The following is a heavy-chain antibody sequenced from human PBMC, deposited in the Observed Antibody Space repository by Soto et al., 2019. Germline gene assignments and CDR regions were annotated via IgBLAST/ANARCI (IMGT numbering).Heavy chain of an antibody. Sequence: EVQLWESGGGLVQPGGSLRLSCAVSGFTFSSHVMSWVRQAPGKGLEWVSAISGTGGTYYADSVKGRFTISRDNSKNALYLQMNNLIDEETAVYYCAKDRRGAYCSGGICYSPDYWGQGTLVIVSS. J-gene: IGHJ4*02. V-gene: IGHV3-23*01. D-gene: IGHD2-15*01. CDR3: AKDRRGAYCSGGICYSPDY. CDR2: ISGTGGT. CDR1: GFTFSSHV.